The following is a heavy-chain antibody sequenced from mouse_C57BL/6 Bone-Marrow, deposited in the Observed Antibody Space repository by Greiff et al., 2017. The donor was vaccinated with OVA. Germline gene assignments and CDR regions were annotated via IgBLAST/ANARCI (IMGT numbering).Heavy chain of an antibody. CDR3: ARGESMITTKYYAMDY. J-gene: IGHJ4*01. Sequence: QVQLQQSGAELVRPGASVKLSCKASGYTFTDYYINWVKQRPGQGLEWIARIYPGSGNTYYNEKFKGKATLTAEKSSSTAYMQLSSLTSEDSAVYFCARGESMITTKYYAMDYWGQGTSVTVSS. CDR2: IYPGSGNT. D-gene: IGHD2-4*01. V-gene: IGHV1-76*01. CDR1: GYTFTDYY.